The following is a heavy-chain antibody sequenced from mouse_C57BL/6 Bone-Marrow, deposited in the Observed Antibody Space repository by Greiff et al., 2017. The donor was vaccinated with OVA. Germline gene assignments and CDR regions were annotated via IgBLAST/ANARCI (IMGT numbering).Heavy chain of an antibody. J-gene: IGHJ4*01. V-gene: IGHV5-4*01. D-gene: IGHD2-1*01. CDR1: GFTFSSYA. CDR3: AREGGNYVHYYAMDY. Sequence: EVKVEESGGGLVKPGGSLKLSCAASGFTFSSYAMSWVRQTPEKRLEWVATISDGGSYTYYPDNVKGRFTISRDNAKNNLYLQMSHLKSEDTAMYYCAREGGNYVHYYAMDYWGQGTSVTVSS. CDR2: ISDGGSYT.